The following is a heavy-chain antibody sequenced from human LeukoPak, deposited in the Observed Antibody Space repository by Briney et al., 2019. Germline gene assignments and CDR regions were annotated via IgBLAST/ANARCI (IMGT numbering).Heavy chain of an antibody. Sequence: GGSLRLSCAASRFTFSSFDMHWVRQPTGQGLEWVSTIGTASDTYYPGSVEGRFTLSRDNAKNSLYLQMNSLTAGDTAVYYCARGPPRGKYYYMDVWGKGTTVTVSS. V-gene: IGHV3-13*01. D-gene: IGHD1-1*01. CDR1: RFTFSSFD. CDR3: ARGPPRGKYYYMDV. J-gene: IGHJ6*03. CDR2: IGTASDT.